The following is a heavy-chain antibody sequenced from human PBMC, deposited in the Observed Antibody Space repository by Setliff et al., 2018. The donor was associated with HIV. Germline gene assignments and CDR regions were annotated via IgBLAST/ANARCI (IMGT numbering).Heavy chain of an antibody. V-gene: IGHV3-30*07. Sequence: GGSLRLSCAASGFTLSDHHMNWIRQAPGKGPEWVGVISNDGSDQRYAASVKGRFTISRDNSKNTLYLQMNSRRAEDTAVYYCAKNPKYISGWFQYYFDYWGQGALVTVSS. CDR3: AKNPKYISGWFQYYFDY. J-gene: IGHJ4*02. CDR1: GFTLSDHH. D-gene: IGHD6-19*01. CDR2: ISNDGSDQ.